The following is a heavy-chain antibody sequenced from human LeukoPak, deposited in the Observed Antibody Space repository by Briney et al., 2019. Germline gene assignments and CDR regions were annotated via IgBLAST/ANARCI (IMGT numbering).Heavy chain of an antibody. CDR3: ARDPGDYFFDY. Sequence: SETPFLTCTVSGGSISTNTYYWGWIRQPPGKGLEWIGTIYYSGSTYYNSSLQSRVTISVDTSKNQFSLKLSSVTAADTALYYCARDPGDYFFDYWGQGTLVTVSS. V-gene: IGHV4-39*07. CDR1: GGSISTNTYY. J-gene: IGHJ4*02. CDR2: IYYSGST. D-gene: IGHD2-21*02.